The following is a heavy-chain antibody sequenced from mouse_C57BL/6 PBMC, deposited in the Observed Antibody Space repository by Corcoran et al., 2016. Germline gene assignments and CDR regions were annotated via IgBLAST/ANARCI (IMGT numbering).Heavy chain of an antibody. D-gene: IGHD3-2*02. J-gene: IGHJ2*01. Sequence: QVQLQQSGPELVKPGASVKISCKASGYTFTDYYINWVKQRPGQGLEWIGWSFPGSGSTYYNEKFKGKATLTVDKSSSTAYILLSRRTSEDSAVYFCARRASSGPYFDYWGQGTALTVSS. CDR1: GYTFTDYY. CDR3: ARRASSGPYFDY. V-gene: IGHV1-75*01. CDR2: SFPGSGST.